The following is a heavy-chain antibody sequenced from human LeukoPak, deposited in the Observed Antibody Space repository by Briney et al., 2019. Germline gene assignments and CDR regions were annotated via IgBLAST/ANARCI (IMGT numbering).Heavy chain of an antibody. J-gene: IGHJ6*03. V-gene: IGHV3-74*01. CDR2: INSDGSST. Sequence: GGSLRPSCAASGFTFSSYWMHWVRQAPGKGRVWVSRINSDGSSTSYADSVKGRFTISRDNAKNTLYLQMNSMRAEDTAAYYCVTSQPFQLRQRYYYYIDVWGKGTMVTVSS. CDR1: GFTFSSYW. D-gene: IGHD2-2*01. CDR3: VTSQPFQLRQRYYYYIDV.